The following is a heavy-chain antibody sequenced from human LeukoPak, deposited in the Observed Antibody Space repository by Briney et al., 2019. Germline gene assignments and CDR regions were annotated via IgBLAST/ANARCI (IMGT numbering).Heavy chain of an antibody. CDR3: ARGGGIWSSSWQL. CDR2: IYYNGIT. D-gene: IGHD6-13*01. V-gene: IGHV4-59*12. J-gene: IGHJ1*01. CDR1: GGAISTYY. Sequence: PSETLSLTCTVSGGAISTYYWNWIRQPPGKGLEWIGYIYYNGITNYNPSLKSRVTISLDTSKTQFSLSLSSVTAADTAVYYCARGGGIWSSSWQLWGQGTLVTVSS.